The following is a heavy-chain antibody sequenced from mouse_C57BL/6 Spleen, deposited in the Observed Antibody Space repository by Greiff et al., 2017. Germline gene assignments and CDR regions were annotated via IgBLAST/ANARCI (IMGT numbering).Heavy chain of an antibody. CDR2: INPSTGGT. J-gene: IGHJ2*01. V-gene: IGHV1-42*01. Sequence: EVQGVESGPELVKPGASVKISCKASGYSFTGYYMNWVKQSPEKSLEWIGEINPSTGGTTYNQKFKAKATLTVDKSSSTAYMQLKSLTSEDSAVYYCARSDYGDYWGQGTTLTVSS. CDR1: GYSFTGYY. CDR3: ARSDYGDY. D-gene: IGHD2-4*01.